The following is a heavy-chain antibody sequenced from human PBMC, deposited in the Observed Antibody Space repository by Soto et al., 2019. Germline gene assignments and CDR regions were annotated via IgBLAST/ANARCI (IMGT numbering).Heavy chain of an antibody. V-gene: IGHV4-31*03. CDR1: GGSISSGGPY. Sequence: SETLSLTCTVSGGSISSGGPYWSWIRQNPGKGLEWIGYIYYSGTTYYNPSLRSRLTMSVDTSKNQFSLKLGSVSAADTAVYYVSRDWSGSGHIDYWGKGTLVTVAS. CDR3: SRDWSGSGHIDY. CDR2: IYYSGTT. J-gene: IGHJ4*02. D-gene: IGHD3-3*01.